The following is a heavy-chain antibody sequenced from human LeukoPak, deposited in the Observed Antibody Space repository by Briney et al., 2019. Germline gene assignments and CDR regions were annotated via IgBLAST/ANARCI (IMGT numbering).Heavy chain of an antibody. CDR3: ARDILTGYGKDY. J-gene: IGHJ4*02. CDR2: ISAYNGNT. CDR1: GYTFTSYG. D-gene: IGHD3-9*01. V-gene: IGHV1-18*01. Sequence: ASVKVSCKASGYTFTSYGISWVRQAPGQGLEWMGWISAYNGNTNYAQKLQGRVTMTRDTSTSTVYMELSSLRSEDTAVYYCARDILTGYGKDYWGQGTLVTVSS.